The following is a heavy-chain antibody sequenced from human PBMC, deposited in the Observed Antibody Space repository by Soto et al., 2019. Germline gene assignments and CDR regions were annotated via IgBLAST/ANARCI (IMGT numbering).Heavy chain of an antibody. V-gene: IGHV3-30*18. CDR3: AEGPNNWNPIGLDV. Sequence: QVQLVESGGGVVQPGRSLRLSCAASGFTFNNYGMHWVRQAPGKGLEWMALISYDGRNEYYADSVEGRFTISRDSSKKTVYRQKNSLRAEEKAVYYCAEGPNNWNPIGLDVRGLGTTVTVSS. CDR2: ISYDGRNE. J-gene: IGHJ6*02. CDR1: GFTFNNYG. D-gene: IGHD1-20*01.